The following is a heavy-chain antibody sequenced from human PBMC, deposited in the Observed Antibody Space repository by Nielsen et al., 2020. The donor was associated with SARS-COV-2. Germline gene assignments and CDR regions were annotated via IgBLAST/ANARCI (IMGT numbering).Heavy chain of an antibody. Sequence: SETLSLTCAVYGGSFSGYYWSWIRQPPGKGLEWIGEINHSGTTNYNPSLKSRVTISVDTSKNQFSLKLSSVTAADTAVYYCARAPTVTAYFDDWGQGTLVTVSS. CDR1: GGSFSGYY. J-gene: IGHJ4*02. CDR3: ARAPTVTAYFDD. V-gene: IGHV4-34*01. CDR2: INHSGTT. D-gene: IGHD4-11*01.